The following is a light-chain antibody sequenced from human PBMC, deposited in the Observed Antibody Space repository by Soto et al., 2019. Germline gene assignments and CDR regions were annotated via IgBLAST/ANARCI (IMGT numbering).Light chain of an antibody. V-gene: IGKV1-39*01. CDR2: SAS. J-gene: IGKJ2*01. CDR3: QQCYIPPYT. Sequence: DIQMTQSPSSLSASVGDTVTITCRASQGISVHLNWYQQKPGKVPKLLIYSASNLHSGVPSRFSGSGSETDFALIISSLQPEDFATYYCQQCYIPPYTFGQGTRLEIK. CDR1: QGISVH.